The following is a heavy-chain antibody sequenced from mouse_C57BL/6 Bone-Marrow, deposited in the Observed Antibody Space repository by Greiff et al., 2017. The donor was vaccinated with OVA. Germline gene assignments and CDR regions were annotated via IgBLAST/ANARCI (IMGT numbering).Heavy chain of an antibody. V-gene: IGHV7-1*01. CDR1: GFTFSDFY. CDR3: ARDAYYGSSYAMDY. Sequence: EVKLVESGGGLVQSGRSLRLSCATSGFTFSDFYMEWVRQAPGKGLEWIAASRNKANDYTTEYSASVKGRVIVSRDTSQSILYLQMNALRAEDTAIYYCARDAYYGSSYAMDYWGQGTSVTVSS. CDR2: SRNKANDYTT. J-gene: IGHJ4*01. D-gene: IGHD1-1*01.